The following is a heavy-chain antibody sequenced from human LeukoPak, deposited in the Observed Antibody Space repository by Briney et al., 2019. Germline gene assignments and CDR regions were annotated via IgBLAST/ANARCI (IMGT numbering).Heavy chain of an antibody. CDR2: LRGDGET. V-gene: IGHV3-23*01. CDR1: GFSFTNYA. Sequence: PGGPLRLSCAASGFSFTNYAMSWVRQAPARGPEWVASLRGDGETFYADSVKGRFTISRDNAKNSLILQMNSLRAEDTAVYYCARWAGVTDYWGQGTLVTVSS. J-gene: IGHJ4*02. CDR3: ARWAGVTDY. D-gene: IGHD5-18*01.